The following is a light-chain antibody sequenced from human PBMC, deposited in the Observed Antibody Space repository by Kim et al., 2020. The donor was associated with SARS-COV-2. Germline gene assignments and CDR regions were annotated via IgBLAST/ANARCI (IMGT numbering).Light chain of an antibody. V-gene: IGKV3-15*01. CDR2: GAS. CDR1: QGVGNN. J-gene: IGKJ1*01. CDR3: QQYDGWPPRT. Sequence: SPGERITLSCRASQGVGNNLAWYQQKPGQSPRLLIYGASTRATDIPVRFSGSGSGTEFTLTITSLQSEDFAVYYCQQYDGWPPRTFGQGTKVDIK.